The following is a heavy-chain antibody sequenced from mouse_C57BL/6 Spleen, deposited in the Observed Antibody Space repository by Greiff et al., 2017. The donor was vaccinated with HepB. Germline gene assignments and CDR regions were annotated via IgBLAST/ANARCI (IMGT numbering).Heavy chain of an antibody. Sequence: QVQLKESGAELVKPGASVKISCKASGYAFSSYWMNWVKQRPGKGLEWIGQIYPGDGDTNYNGKFKGKATLTADKSSSTAYMQLSSLTSEDSAVYFCARCQATLYAMDYWGQGTSVTVSS. CDR2: IYPGDGDT. D-gene: IGHD3-2*02. J-gene: IGHJ4*01. CDR3: ARCQATLYAMDY. V-gene: IGHV1-80*01. CDR1: GYAFSSYW.